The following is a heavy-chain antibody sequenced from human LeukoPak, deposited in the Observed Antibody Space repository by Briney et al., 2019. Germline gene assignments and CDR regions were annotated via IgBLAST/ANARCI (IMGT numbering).Heavy chain of an antibody. Sequence: SETPSLTCAVSGGSISSSNWWSWVRQPPGKGLEWIGEIYHSGSTNYNPSLKSRVTISVDKSKNQFSLKLSSVTAADTAVYYCARSYGSGTYDAFDIWGQGTMVTVSS. D-gene: IGHD3-10*01. V-gene: IGHV4-4*02. CDR1: GGSISSSNW. J-gene: IGHJ3*02. CDR2: IYHSGST. CDR3: ARSYGSGTYDAFDI.